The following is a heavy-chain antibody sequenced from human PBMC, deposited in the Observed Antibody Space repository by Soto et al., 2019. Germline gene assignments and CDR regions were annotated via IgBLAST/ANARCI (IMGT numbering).Heavy chain of an antibody. V-gene: IGHV3-21*01. Sequence: GGSLRLSCVASGFTFSSYTMDWVRQAPGKGLVWVSSISASSTYVYYTDSLRGRFSISRDNAKNSLYLQMNSLRAEDTAVYYCARNFGDYGDYDKWGQGTLVTVSS. CDR3: ARNFGDYGDYDK. J-gene: IGHJ4*02. CDR1: GFTFSSYT. D-gene: IGHD4-17*01. CDR2: ISASSTYV.